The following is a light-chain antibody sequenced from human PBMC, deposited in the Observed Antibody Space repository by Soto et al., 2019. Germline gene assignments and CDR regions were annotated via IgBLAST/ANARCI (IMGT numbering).Light chain of an antibody. V-gene: IGKV1-39*01. J-gene: IGKJ2*01. CDR2: AAS. Sequence: DIQMTQSPSSLSASVGDRVTITCRASQSISSYLNWYQQKPGKAPKLLIYAASSLQSGVPSRFSGSGSGTDFTLTISSLQPEDFATYYCQQSYSTPTFGPGTKLEIK. CDR1: QSISSY. CDR3: QQSYSTPT.